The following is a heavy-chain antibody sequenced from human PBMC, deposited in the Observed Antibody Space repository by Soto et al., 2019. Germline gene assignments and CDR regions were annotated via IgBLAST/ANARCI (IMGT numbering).Heavy chain of an antibody. CDR3: ATAYRIPRNWFDP. Sequence: GGSLRLSCAASGFTFSSYAMSWVRQAPGKGLEWVSAISGSGGSSKYYADSVKGRFTISRDNSENTLYLQMSSLRPEDTAVYYCATAYRIPRNWFDPWGQGTLVTVSS. CDR2: ISGSGGSSK. J-gene: IGHJ5*02. CDR1: GFTFSSYA. D-gene: IGHD4-4*01. V-gene: IGHV3-23*01.